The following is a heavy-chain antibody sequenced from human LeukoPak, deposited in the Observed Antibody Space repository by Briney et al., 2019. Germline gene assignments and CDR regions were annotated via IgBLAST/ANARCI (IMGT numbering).Heavy chain of an antibody. V-gene: IGHV3-33*01. CDR3: GRGYYGDYGYGMDV. Sequence: PGRSLSLTCAASGFTFSSYGFHWVRQAPGKGLEWVAVIWYDGSNKYYADSVKGRFTISRDNSKNTLYLQMNSLRAEDTAVYYCGRGYYGDYGYGMDVWGQGTTVTVSS. CDR2: IWYDGSNK. CDR1: GFTFSSYG. J-gene: IGHJ6*02. D-gene: IGHD4-17*01.